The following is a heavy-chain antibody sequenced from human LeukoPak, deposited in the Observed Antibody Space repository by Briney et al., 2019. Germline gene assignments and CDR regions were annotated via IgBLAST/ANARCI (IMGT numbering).Heavy chain of an antibody. D-gene: IGHD5-18*01. Sequence: SQTLSLICTVSGGSISSGGYYWSWIRQHPGKGLEWIGYIYYSGSTYYNPSLKSRVTISVDTSKNQFSLKLSSVTAADTAVYYCARDSAPYSYAAHFFDYWGQGTLVTVSS. V-gene: IGHV4-31*03. J-gene: IGHJ4*02. CDR1: GGSISSGGYY. CDR3: ARDSAPYSYAAHFFDY. CDR2: IYYSGST.